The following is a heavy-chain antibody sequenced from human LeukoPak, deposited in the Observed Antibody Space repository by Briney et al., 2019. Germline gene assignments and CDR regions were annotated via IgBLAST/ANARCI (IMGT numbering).Heavy chain of an antibody. V-gene: IGHV3-30-3*01. Sequence: PGGSLRLSCAASGFTFSSYAMHWVRQAPGKGLEWVAVISYGGSNKYYADSVKGRFTISRDNSKNALYLQMNSLRAEDTAVYYWAGEIDYSNHEHFGMDVWGQGTTVTVSS. CDR2: ISYGGSNK. CDR3: AGEIDYSNHEHFGMDV. D-gene: IGHD4-11*01. CDR1: GFTFSSYA. J-gene: IGHJ6*01.